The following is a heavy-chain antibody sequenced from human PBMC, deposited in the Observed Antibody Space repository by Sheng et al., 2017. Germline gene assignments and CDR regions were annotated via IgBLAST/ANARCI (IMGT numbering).Heavy chain of an antibody. CDR3: ARDPGGKGVFDI. J-gene: IGHJ3*02. V-gene: IGHV3-53*02. Sequence: EVQLVETGGRPDPAWGVPESLLCSLWVLRQQPPHELGPPGSREGAGVGLSYVCGGSTYFLDSVKGRFTISRDTSENTLYLHLNSLRAEDTAVYYCARDPGGKGVFDIWGQGTMVTVTS. CDR1: VLRQQPP. D-gene: IGHD1-26*01. CDR2: VCGGST.